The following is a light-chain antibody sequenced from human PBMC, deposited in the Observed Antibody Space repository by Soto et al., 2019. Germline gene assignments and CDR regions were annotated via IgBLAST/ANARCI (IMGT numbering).Light chain of an antibody. Sequence: SYELTQPPSVSVSPGQMARITCSGDALPKQYAYWYQQKPGQAPVLLIYKTNERPSGIPERFSGSSSGTTVTLTIRGVQAEDEADYYCQSADKSGTYVFGTGTKVTVL. V-gene: IGLV3-25*03. CDR2: KTN. J-gene: IGLJ1*01. CDR3: QSADKSGTYV. CDR1: ALPKQY.